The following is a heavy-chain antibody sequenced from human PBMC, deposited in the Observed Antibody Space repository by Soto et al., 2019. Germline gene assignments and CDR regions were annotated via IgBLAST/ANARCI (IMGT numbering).Heavy chain of an antibody. D-gene: IGHD1-26*01. J-gene: IGHJ5*02. CDR1: GFTFSSYT. CDR2: FSGRDATT. Sequence: EVQLSESGGGLVQPGGSLRLSCTASGFTFSSYTMSWVRQAPGKGLEWVSSFSGRDATTYYADSVKGRFTISRDNSKNTLYLQMNSLRAEDTALYFCARTIVGATKGGWFDPWGQGALVTVSS. CDR3: ARTIVGATKGGWFDP. V-gene: IGHV3-23*01.